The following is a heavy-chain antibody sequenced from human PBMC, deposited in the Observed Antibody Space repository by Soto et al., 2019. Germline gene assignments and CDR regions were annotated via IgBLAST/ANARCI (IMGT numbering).Heavy chain of an antibody. Sequence: GGSLRLSCAASGFTFGPFWMHWVRQAPGKGLEWVASMNEYGSERYYVDSVKGRFTISRDNAKNSLYLQMNSLRAEDTAVYYCARATGADKEDYWGQGTLVTVSS. CDR1: GFTFGPFW. J-gene: IGHJ4*02. CDR2: MNEYGSER. D-gene: IGHD3-10*01. CDR3: ARATGADKEDY. V-gene: IGHV3-7*04.